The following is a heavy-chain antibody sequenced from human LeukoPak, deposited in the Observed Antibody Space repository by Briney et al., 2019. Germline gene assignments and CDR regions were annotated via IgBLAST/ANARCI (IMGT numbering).Heavy chain of an antibody. CDR1: GYTFTGYY. CDR2: INPNSGGT. V-gene: IGHV1-2*02. J-gene: IGHJ6*02. Sequence: ASVKVSCKASGYTFTGYYMHWVRQAPGQGLEWMGWINPNSGGTNYAQKFQGRVTMTRDTSISTAYMELSRLRSDDTAVYYCARASSSYDFWSGYYPREGVDVWGQGTTVTVSS. CDR3: ARASSSYDFWSGYYPREGVDV. D-gene: IGHD3-3*01.